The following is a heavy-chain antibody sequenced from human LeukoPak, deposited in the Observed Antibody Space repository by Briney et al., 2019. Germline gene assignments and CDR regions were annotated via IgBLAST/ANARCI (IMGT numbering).Heavy chain of an antibody. CDR3: ARGRAGVTPPHYCYYYMDV. Sequence: GGSLRLSCAASGFTFSSYVMNWVRQAPGKGLEWVGNISSSGSTIYYADSVKGRFTISRDNAKNSLYLQMNSLRAEDTAVYYCARGRAGVTPPHYCYYYMDVWGKGTTVT. CDR2: ISSSGSTI. CDR1: GFTFSSYV. V-gene: IGHV3-48*03. J-gene: IGHJ6*03. D-gene: IGHD4-23*01.